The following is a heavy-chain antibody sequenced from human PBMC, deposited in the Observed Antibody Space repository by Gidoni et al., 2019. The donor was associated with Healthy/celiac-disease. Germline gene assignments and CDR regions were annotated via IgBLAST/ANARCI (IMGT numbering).Heavy chain of an antibody. CDR1: GGTFSSYA. V-gene: IGHV1-69*01. CDR3: ARDEQQLSDYYYYYGMDV. D-gene: IGHD6-13*01. Sequence: QVQLVQSGAAVKKPGSSVKVSCKASGGTFSSYAISWVRQAPGQGLEWMGGIIPIFGTANYAQKFQGRVTITADESTSTAYMELSSLRSEDTAVYYCARDEQQLSDYYYYYGMDVWGQGTTVTVSS. CDR2: IIPIFGTA. J-gene: IGHJ6*02.